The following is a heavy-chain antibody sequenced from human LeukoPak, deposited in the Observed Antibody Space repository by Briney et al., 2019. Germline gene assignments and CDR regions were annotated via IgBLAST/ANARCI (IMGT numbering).Heavy chain of an antibody. D-gene: IGHD3-10*01. CDR2: IYYSGST. J-gene: IGHJ4*02. Sequence: SETLSLTCTVSGGSISSYYWSWIRQPPGKGLEWIEYIYYSGSTNYNPSLKSRVTISVDTSKNHFSLKLSSVTAADTAVYYCARDQTYSGSGIYTYFDSWGQGILVTVSS. CDR3: ARDQTYSGSGIYTYFDS. CDR1: GGSISSYY. V-gene: IGHV4-59*12.